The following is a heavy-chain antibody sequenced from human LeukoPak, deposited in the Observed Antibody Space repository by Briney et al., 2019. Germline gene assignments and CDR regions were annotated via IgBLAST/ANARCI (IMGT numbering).Heavy chain of an antibody. CDR3: ARDPGGWGNFDY. CDR2: IYSGGST. J-gene: IGHJ4*02. V-gene: IGHV3-66*01. Sequence: GGSLRPSSAVSGFTVTTNSMSWVRQAPGKGLKWVSVIYSGGSTYYADSVKSRFTISRDYSKNTLSLQMNSLRAEDTAVYYCARDPGGWGNFDYWGQGTLVTVSS. D-gene: IGHD6-19*01. CDR1: GFTVTTNS.